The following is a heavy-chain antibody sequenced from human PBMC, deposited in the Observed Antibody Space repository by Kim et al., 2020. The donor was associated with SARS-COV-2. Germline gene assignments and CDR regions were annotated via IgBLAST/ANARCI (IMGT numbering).Heavy chain of an antibody. CDR3: AKWAAIAAAGSAFDI. Sequence: DSVKGRFTISRDNSKNTLYLQRKGLRAEDTAVYYCAKWAAIAAAGSAFDIWGQGTMVTVSS. V-gene: IGHV3-23*01. D-gene: IGHD6-13*01. J-gene: IGHJ3*02.